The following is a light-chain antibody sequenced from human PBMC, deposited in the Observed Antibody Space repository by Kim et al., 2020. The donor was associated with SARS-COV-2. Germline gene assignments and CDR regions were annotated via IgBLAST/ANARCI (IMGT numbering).Light chain of an antibody. V-gene: IGLV2-14*03. CDR3: SSYRDINTWV. CDR1: SSDVGGYNY. Sequence: GQSITISCNGTSSDVGGYNYVSWYQQYPGKAPKLMIYDVSKRPSGISDRFSGAKSGNTASLTISGLQAEDESDYYCSSYRDINTWVFGGGTQLTVL. CDR2: DVS. J-gene: IGLJ3*02.